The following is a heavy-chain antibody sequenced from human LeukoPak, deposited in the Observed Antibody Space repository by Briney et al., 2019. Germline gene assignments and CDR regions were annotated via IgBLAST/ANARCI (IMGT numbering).Heavy chain of an antibody. Sequence: GESLRISCKGSGYSFTSYWISWVRQIPGKGLEWMGRIDPSDSNTNYSPSFKGQVTIPAEKSITPAYLQWSSLKASDTAMYYCARHLFSCSSSGRRAYWGQGTLVSVSS. CDR1: GYSFTSYW. CDR3: ARHLFSCSSSGRRAY. D-gene: IGHD6-13*01. J-gene: IGHJ4*02. V-gene: IGHV5-10-1*04. CDR2: IDPSDSNT.